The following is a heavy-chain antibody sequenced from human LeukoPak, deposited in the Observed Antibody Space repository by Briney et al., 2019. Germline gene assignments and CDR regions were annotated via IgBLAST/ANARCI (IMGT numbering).Heavy chain of an antibody. Sequence: KPGGSLRLSCAASGFTFSTYSKNWVRQAPGKGREWVSSITSSSSYIYYADSVKGRFTISRDNAKNSLYLQMNSLTAEDTAVYYCAKDRIIYGDYGDAFDIWGQGTMVTVSS. D-gene: IGHD4-17*01. CDR3: AKDRIIYGDYGDAFDI. V-gene: IGHV3-21*01. J-gene: IGHJ3*02. CDR2: ITSSSSYI. CDR1: GFTFSTYS.